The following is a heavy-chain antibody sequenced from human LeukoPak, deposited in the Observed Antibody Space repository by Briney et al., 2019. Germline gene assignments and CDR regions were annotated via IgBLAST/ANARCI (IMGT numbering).Heavy chain of an antibody. CDR3: ARERQWLGYYYYYGMDV. Sequence: GGSLRLSCAASGFTFSGYWMTWVRQAPGKGLEWVANIKQDGSEKYYVDSVKGRFTISRDNAKNSLYLQMNSLRAEDTAVYYCARERQWLGYYYYYGMDVWGQGTTVTVSS. CDR1: GFTFSGYW. CDR2: IKQDGSEK. D-gene: IGHD6-19*01. J-gene: IGHJ6*02. V-gene: IGHV3-7*01.